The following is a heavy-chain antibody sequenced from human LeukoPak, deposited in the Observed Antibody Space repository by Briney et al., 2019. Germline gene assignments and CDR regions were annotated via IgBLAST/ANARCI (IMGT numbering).Heavy chain of an antibody. CDR2: ISAYNGHT. Sequence: GASVKVSCKASGYTFTNYGIGWVRQAPGQGLEWMGWISAYNGHTNYAQKFQGRVTMTADTSTSTAYVELRSLRSDDTAIYYCARALYSDYYSYLNWFDPWGQGTLATVSS. CDR3: ARALYSDYYSYLNWFDP. V-gene: IGHV1-18*01. CDR1: GYTFTNYG. J-gene: IGHJ5*02. D-gene: IGHD5-12*01.